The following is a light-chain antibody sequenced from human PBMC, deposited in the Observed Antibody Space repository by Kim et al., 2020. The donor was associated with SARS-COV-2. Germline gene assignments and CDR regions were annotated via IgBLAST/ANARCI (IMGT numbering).Light chain of an antibody. V-gene: IGKV4-1*01. Sequence: RATINCESSQSVLYSSNNKNYLGWCQHKPGQPPKLLIYWASTRESGVPDRFSGSGSGTDFTLTISSLQAEDVAVYYCQQYYSVPYNFGQGTKLEI. CDR3: QQYYSVPYN. CDR1: QSVLYSSNNKNY. J-gene: IGKJ2*01. CDR2: WAS.